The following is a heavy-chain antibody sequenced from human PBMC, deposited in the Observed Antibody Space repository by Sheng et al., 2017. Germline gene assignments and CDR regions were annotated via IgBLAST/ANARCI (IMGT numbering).Heavy chain of an antibody. CDR1: GGSFSGYY. V-gene: IGHV4-34*01. J-gene: IGHJ5*02. CDR3: ARGRGYCSSTSSPSCATNWFDP. CDR2: INHSGST. D-gene: IGHD2-2*01. Sequence: QVQLQQWGAGLLKPSETLSLTCAVYGGSFSGYYWSWIRQPPGKGLEWIGEINHSGSTNYNPSLKSRVTISVDTSKNQFSLKLSSVTAADTAVYYCARGRGYCSSTSSPSCATNWFDPWGQGTLVTVSS.